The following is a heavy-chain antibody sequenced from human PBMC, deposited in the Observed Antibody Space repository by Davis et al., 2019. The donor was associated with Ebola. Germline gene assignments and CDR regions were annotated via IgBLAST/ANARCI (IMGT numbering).Heavy chain of an antibody. CDR3: ARDLFSEWLSSSGDY. V-gene: IGHV1-46*01. CDR1: GYTFTSYY. CDR2: INPSGGST. D-gene: IGHD3-3*01. Sequence: ASVKVSCKASGYTFTSYYMHWVRQAPGQGLEWMGIINPSGGSTSYAQKFQGRVTMTRDTSTSTVYMELSSLKSEDTAVYYCARDLFSEWLSSSGDYWGQGTLVTVSS. J-gene: IGHJ4*02.